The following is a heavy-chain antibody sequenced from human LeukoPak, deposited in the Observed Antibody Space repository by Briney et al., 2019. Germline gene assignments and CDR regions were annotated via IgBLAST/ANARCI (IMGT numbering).Heavy chain of an antibody. CDR1: GYSFTSYW. V-gene: IGHV5-51*01. D-gene: IGHD3-3*01. J-gene: IGHJ4*02. CDR2: IYPGDSDT. Sequence: PGESLKISCKGSGYSFTSYWIGWVRQMPGKGLEWMGIIYPGDSDTRYSPSFQGQVTISVDTSIGTAYLQWSSLKASDTAIYYCARQNDFRLDYWGQGTLVTVSS. CDR3: ARQNDFRLDY.